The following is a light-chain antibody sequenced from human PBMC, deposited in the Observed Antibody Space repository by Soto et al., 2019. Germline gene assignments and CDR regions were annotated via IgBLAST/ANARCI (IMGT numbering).Light chain of an antibody. CDR2: GNS. J-gene: IGLJ3*02. V-gene: IGLV1-40*01. CDR3: QAYDSSLSGWV. CDR1: SSNIGAGYD. Sequence: QYVLTQPPSVSGAPGQRVTISCTESSSNIGAGYDVHWYQQLPGTAPKLLIYGNSNRPSGVPDRFSGSKSVTSASLAITGLQAEDEADYYCQAYDSSLSGWVFGGGTKLTVL.